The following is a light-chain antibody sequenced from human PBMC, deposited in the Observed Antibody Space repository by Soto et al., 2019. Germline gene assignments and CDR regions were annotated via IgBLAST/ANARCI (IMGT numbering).Light chain of an antibody. Sequence: DIQMTQSPSTLSASIGDRVTITCRASQSLNSWLAWYQQKPGKAPKLLIYKASNLESGVPSRFSGSGAGTELTLTISSLQPDDSAAYFCQQYIDYFPFVGGTTVEIK. V-gene: IGKV1-5*03. CDR1: QSLNSW. CDR2: KAS. CDR3: QQYIDYFP. J-gene: IGKJ4*01.